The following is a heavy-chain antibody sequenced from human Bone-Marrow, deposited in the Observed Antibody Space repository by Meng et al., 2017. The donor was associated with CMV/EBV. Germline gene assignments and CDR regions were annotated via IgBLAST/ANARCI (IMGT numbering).Heavy chain of an antibody. Sequence: GGSLRLSCAASGFTFSSYAMHWVRQAPGKGLEWVAVISYDGSNKYYADSVKGRFTISRDNSKNTLYLQMNSLRAEDTAVYYCARDSGWELRAEVSYCGQGTLVTVSS. J-gene: IGHJ4*02. CDR3: ARDSGWELRAEVSY. CDR1: GFTFSSYA. D-gene: IGHD1-26*01. CDR2: ISYDGSNK. V-gene: IGHV3-30*04.